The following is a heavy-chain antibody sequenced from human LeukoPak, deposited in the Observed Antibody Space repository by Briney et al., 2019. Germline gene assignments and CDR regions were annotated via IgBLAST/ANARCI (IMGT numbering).Heavy chain of an antibody. D-gene: IGHD3-10*01. CDR2: IYSGGST. J-gene: IGHJ4*02. V-gene: IGHV3-53*01. CDR3: ARERGSGTYYTDY. CDR1: GFTVSSNY. Sequence: GGSLRLSCAASGFTVSSNYMSWVRQAPGKGLEWVSVIYSGGSTYYADSVKGRFTISRDNSKNTLYLQMNSLRAEDTAVYYCARERGSGTYYTDYWGQGTLVTVSS.